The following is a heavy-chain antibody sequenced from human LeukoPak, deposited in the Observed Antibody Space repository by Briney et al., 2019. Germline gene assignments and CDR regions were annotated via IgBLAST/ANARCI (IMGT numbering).Heavy chain of an antibody. D-gene: IGHD1-26*01. J-gene: IGHJ4*02. CDR1: GGSISSGDYY. V-gene: IGHV4-30-4*08. Sequence: PSETLSLTCTVSGGSISSGDYYWSWIRQPPGKGLEWIGYIYYSGSTYYNPSLKSRVTISVDTSKNQCSLKLSSVTAADTAVYYCARGVVGALLGYWGQGTLVTVSS. CDR3: ARGVVGALLGY. CDR2: IYYSGST.